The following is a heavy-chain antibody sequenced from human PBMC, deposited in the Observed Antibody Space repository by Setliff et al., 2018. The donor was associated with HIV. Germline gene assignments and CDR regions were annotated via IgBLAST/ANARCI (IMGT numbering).Heavy chain of an antibody. Sequence: SETLSLTCAVYGGSFSGYYWSWIRQPPGKGLEWIGEINPSGSTNYNMSLWSRVTISRDASRNQFSLELISETAAETAVDYCAGGPGTTSIDYWAQGTLVTVSS. CDR2: INPSGST. D-gene: IGHD1-26*01. V-gene: IGHV4-34*01. J-gene: IGHJ4*02. CDR3: AGGPGTTSIDY. CDR1: GGSFSGYY.